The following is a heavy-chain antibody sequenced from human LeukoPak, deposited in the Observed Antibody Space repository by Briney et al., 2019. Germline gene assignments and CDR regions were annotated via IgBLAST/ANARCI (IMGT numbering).Heavy chain of an antibody. J-gene: IGHJ3*02. CDR1: GFTFDDYA. V-gene: IGHV3-9*01. D-gene: IGHD5-24*01. CDR3: AKDRVATITFDAFNI. Sequence: GGSLRLSCAASGFTFDDYAMHWVRHAPDKGLEWVSGISWNSGSIRYADSVKGRFTISRDNAKNSLYLQMNSLRAEDTALYYCAKDRVATITFDAFNIWGQGTMVTVSS. CDR2: ISWNSGSI.